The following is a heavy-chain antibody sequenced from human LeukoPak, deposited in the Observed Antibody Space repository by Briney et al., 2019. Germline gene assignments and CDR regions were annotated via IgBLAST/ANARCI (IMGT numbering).Heavy chain of an antibody. CDR3: AKNYYGSGSYRYYGMDV. CDR1: GFTFSSYG. V-gene: IGHV3-30*18. CDR2: ISYDGSNK. D-gene: IGHD3-10*01. J-gene: IGHJ6*02. Sequence: GGSLRLSCAASGFTFSSYGMHWVRQAPGKGLEWVAVISYDGSNKYYADSVKGRFTISRDNSKNTLYLQMNSLRAEDTAVYYCAKNYYGSGSYRYYGMDVWGQGTTVTVSS.